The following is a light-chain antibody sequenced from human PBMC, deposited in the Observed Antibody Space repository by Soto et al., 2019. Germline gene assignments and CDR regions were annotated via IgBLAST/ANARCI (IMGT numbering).Light chain of an antibody. V-gene: IGLV1-44*01. Sequence: QSVLTQPPSASGTPGQRVTISCSGSSSNIGSNLVNWYQQLPGTAPKLLIYSNNQRPSGVPDRFSGSKSGTSASLAISGLQSEDEADYFCAAWDDSLNGLFGGGTKLT. CDR1: SSNIGSNL. CDR2: SNN. J-gene: IGLJ3*02. CDR3: AAWDDSLNGL.